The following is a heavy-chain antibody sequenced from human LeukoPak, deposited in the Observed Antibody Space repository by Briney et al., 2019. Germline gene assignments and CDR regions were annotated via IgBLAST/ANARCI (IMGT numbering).Heavy chain of an antibody. V-gene: IGHV5-51*01. D-gene: IGHD2-15*01. CDR1: GYSFTSYW. J-gene: IGHJ5*02. CDR3: ARSEGYCSGGSCYSANWFDP. CDR2: IHPGDSDT. Sequence: VESLKISCKGSGYSFTSYWIGWVRQMPGKGLEWMGIIHPGDSDTRYSPSFQGQVTISADKSISTAYLQWSSLKASDTAMYYCARSEGYCSGGSCYSANWFDPWGQGTLVTVSS.